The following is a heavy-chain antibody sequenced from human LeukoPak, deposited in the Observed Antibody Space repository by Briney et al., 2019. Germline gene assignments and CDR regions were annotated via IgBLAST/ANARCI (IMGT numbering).Heavy chain of an antibody. J-gene: IGHJ4*02. Sequence: SETLSLTCTVSGYSISSGYYWGWIRQPPGKGLEWIGSIYHSGSTYYNPSLKSRVTISVDTSKNQFSLKLSSVTAADTAVYYCARGPEMATTNYWDQGTLVTVSS. CDR3: ARGPEMATTNY. V-gene: IGHV4-38-2*02. CDR2: IYHSGST. CDR1: GYSISSGYY. D-gene: IGHD5-24*01.